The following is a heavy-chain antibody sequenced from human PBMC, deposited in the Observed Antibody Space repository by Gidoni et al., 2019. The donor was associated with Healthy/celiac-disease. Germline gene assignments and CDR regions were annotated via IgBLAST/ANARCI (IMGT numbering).Heavy chain of an antibody. J-gene: IGHJ4*02. CDR3: ARDGRITMIVVVRGPFDY. CDR1: GYSISRGYY. CDR2: IYHSGST. D-gene: IGHD3-22*01. V-gene: IGHV4-38-2*02. Sequence: QVQLQESGPGLVKPSETLSLTCTVSGYSISRGYYWGWIRQPPGKGLEWIGSIYHSGSTYYNPSLKSRVTISVDTSKNQFSLKLSPVTAADTAVYYCARDGRITMIVVVRGPFDYWGQGTLVTVSS.